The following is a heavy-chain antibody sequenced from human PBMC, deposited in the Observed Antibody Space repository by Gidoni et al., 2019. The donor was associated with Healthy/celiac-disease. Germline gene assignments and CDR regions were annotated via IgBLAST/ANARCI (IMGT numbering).Heavy chain of an antibody. V-gene: IGHV3-21*01. CDR3: AGGDYYDSSGYYYEGY. CDR2: ISSSSSYI. CDR1: GFTFSSYS. Sequence: EVQLVESGGGLVKPGGSLRLSCAASGFTFSSYSMNWVRQAPGKGLEWVSSISSSSSYIYYADSVKGRFTISRDNAKNSLYLQMNSLRAEDTAVYYCAGGDYYDSSGYYYEGYWGQGTLVTVSS. J-gene: IGHJ4*02. D-gene: IGHD3-22*01.